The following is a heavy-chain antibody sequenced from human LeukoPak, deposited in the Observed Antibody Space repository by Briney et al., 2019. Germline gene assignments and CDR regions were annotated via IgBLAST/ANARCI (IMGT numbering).Heavy chain of an antibody. CDR1: GGTFSSYA. Sequence: SVKVSCKASGGTFSSYAIIWVRQAPGQGLEWMGRIIPILGIANYAQKFQGRVTITADKSTSTAYMELSSLRSEDTAVYYCAREDIAVAGTSYFDYWGQGTLVTVSS. D-gene: IGHD6-19*01. CDR3: AREDIAVAGTSYFDY. CDR2: IIPILGIA. V-gene: IGHV1-69*04. J-gene: IGHJ4*02.